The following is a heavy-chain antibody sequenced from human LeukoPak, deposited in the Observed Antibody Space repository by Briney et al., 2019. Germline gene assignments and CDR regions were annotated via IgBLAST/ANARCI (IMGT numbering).Heavy chain of an antibody. Sequence: SVKVPCKASGGTFSSYTISWVRQAPGQGLEWMGRIIPILGIANYAQKFQGRVTITADKSTSTAYMELSSLRSEDTAVYYCARDPLVVPVTEASYYYMDIWGKGTTVTVSS. D-gene: IGHD2-2*01. CDR2: IIPILGIA. CDR1: GGTFSSYT. J-gene: IGHJ6*03. V-gene: IGHV1-69*04. CDR3: ARDPLVVPVTEASYYYMDI.